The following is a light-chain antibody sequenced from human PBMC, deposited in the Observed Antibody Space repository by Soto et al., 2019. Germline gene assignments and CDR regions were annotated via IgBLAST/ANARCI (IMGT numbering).Light chain of an antibody. J-gene: IGKJ4*01. CDR1: QSVSSN. Sequence: EIVMTQSPATLSVSPGDRATLSCRASQSVSSNLAWYQQKPGQAPRLLIYGASTRHTGIPARFSGSGSGTDFTLTISSLQSEDFAVYYCQQYNNWPLTFGGGTKVEIK. CDR3: QQYNNWPLT. V-gene: IGKV3-15*01. CDR2: GAS.